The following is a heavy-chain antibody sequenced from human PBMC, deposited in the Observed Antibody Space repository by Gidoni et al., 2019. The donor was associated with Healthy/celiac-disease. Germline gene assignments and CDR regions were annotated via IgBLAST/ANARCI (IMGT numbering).Heavy chain of an antibody. Sequence: QVQLVQSGAEVKKPGSSVKVSCKASGGTFSSYAIIWVRQAPGKGLEWMGRIIPILGIANYAQKFQGRVTITADKSTSTAYMELSSLRSEDTAVYYCAREFGALRKLKNSYGYPTYFDYWGQGTLVTVSS. V-gene: IGHV1-69*04. CDR3: AREFGALRKLKNSYGYPTYFDY. CDR1: GGTFSSYA. CDR2: IIPILGIA. D-gene: IGHD5-18*01. J-gene: IGHJ4*02.